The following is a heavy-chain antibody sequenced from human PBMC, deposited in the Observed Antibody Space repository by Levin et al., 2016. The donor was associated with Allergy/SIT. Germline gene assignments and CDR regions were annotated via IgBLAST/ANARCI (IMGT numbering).Heavy chain of an antibody. J-gene: IGHJ4*02. V-gene: IGHV3-64D*06. CDR3: VKSYGGNPEPFDY. CDR1: GFTFNSYT. D-gene: IGHD4-23*01. CDR2: ISSNGGST. Sequence: GGSLRLSCSASGFTFNSYTMNWVRQAPGKGLEYVSAISSNGGSTYYIDSVKGRFTISRDNSKNTLYLQMSSLRAEDTAVYYCVKSYGGNPEPFDYWGQGTLVTVSS.